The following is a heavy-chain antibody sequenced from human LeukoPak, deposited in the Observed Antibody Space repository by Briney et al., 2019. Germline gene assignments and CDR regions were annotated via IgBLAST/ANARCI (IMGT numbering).Heavy chain of an antibody. D-gene: IGHD6-13*01. Sequence: GRSLRLSCAASGFSFSTYGVHWVRQAPGKGLEWVAYISDDGSNKYYADFVKGRFTISRDNSKNNSKNTLYLQMNSLRPEDTAVYYCAKDQRAAAGWGFDPWGQGTLVTVSS. CDR2: ISDDGSNK. V-gene: IGHV3-30*18. J-gene: IGHJ5*02. CDR1: GFSFSTYG. CDR3: AKDQRAAAGWGFDP.